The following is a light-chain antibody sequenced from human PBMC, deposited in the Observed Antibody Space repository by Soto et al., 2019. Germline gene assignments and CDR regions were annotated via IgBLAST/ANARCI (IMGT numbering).Light chain of an antibody. CDR2: RDS. CDR3: AAWDDSLRGWV. V-gene: IGLV1-47*01. CDR1: SSSIGSNY. J-gene: IGLJ3*02. Sequence: QAVATQPPSASGTPGQRVTNSCSESSSSIGSNYIYWYQQLPGTAPKLLIYRDSQRPSGVPDRISGSKSGTSASLAISGLRSEDEADYYCAAWDDSLRGWVFGGGTKLTVL.